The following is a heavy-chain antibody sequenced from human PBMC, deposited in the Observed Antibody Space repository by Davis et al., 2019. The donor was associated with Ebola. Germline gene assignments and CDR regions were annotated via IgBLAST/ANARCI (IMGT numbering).Heavy chain of an antibody. J-gene: IGHJ3*02. CDR2: INAGNGNT. CDR1: GYTFTSYA. CDR3: ARGWELLGDAFDI. V-gene: IGHV1-3*01. D-gene: IGHD1-26*01. Sequence: ASVKVSCKASGYTFTSYAMHWVRQAPGQRLEWMGWINAGNGNTKYSQKFQGRVTITRDTSASTAYMELSSLRSEDTAVYYCARGWELLGDAFDIWGQGTMVTVSS.